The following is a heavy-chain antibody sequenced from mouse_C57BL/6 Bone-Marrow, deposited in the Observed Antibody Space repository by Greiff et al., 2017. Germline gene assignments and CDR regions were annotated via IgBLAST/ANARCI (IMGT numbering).Heavy chain of an antibody. V-gene: IGHV14-4*01. J-gene: IGHJ4*01. CDR3: ITSTMITSMDY. D-gene: IGHD2-4*01. CDR1: GFNIKDEY. Sequence: EVQLQQSGAELVRPGASVKLSCTASGFNIKDEYMHWVKQRPEHGLEWIGWIDPENGDTEYASKFQGKATITADTSSNTAYLQLSSLTSEDTAVYYCITSTMITSMDYWGQGTSVTVSS. CDR2: IDPENGDT.